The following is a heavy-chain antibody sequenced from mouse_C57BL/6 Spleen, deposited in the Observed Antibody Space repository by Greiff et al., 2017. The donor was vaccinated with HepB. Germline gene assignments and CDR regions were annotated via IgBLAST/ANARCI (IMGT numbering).Heavy chain of an antibody. Sequence: EVQLQQSGPELVKPGASVKISCKASGYSFTDYNMNWVKQSNGKSLEWIGVINPNYGTTSYNQKFKGKATLTVDQSSSTAYMQLHSLTSEDSAVYYCARSYYYGSSYEGYFDYWDQGTSLTVSS. V-gene: IGHV1-39*01. D-gene: IGHD1-1*01. CDR2: INPNYGTT. J-gene: IGHJ2*02. CDR1: GYSFTDYN. CDR3: ARSYYYGSSYEGYFDY.